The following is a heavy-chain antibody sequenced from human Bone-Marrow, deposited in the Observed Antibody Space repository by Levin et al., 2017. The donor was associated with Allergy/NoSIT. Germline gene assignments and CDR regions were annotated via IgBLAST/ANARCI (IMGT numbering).Heavy chain of an antibody. J-gene: IGHJ4*02. Sequence: PGESLKISCKGSGDTFSNYWMAWLRQMPGKGLEWIGIIYFRDSQTKYSPSFQGQVTISVDKSISTAYLQWRSLKASDTAIYFCATDNSYSYPDYWGLGTLVTVSS. V-gene: IGHV5-51*01. CDR2: IYFRDSQT. D-gene: IGHD5-18*01. CDR3: ATDNSYSYPDY. CDR1: GDTFSNYW.